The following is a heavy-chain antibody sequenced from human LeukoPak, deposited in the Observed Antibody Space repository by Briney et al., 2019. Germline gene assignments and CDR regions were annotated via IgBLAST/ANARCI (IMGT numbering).Heavy chain of an antibody. J-gene: IGHJ4*02. V-gene: IGHV4-59*01. D-gene: IGHD6-6*01. CDR1: GGSISSYY. Sequence: SETLSLTCTVSGGSISSYYWSWIRQPPGKGLEWIGYIYYSGSTNYNPSLKSRVTISVDTSKNQFSLKLSSVTAADTAVYYCAGDLKLYYFDYWGQGTLVTVSS. CDR2: IYYSGST. CDR3: AGDLKLYYFDY.